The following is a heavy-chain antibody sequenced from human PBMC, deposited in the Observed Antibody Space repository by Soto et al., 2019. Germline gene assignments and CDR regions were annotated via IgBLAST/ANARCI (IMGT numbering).Heavy chain of an antibody. CDR1: GYTFTSYG. CDR2: ISAYNGNT. CDR3: ARSLWKQLDPDDAFDT. J-gene: IGHJ3*02. Sequence: QVQLVQSGAEVKNPGASVKVSCKASGYTFTSYGISWVRQAPGQGLEWMGWISAYNGNTNYAQKLQGRVTMTTDTSTSTAYMELRSLRSDDTAVYYCARSLWKQLDPDDAFDTWGQGTMVTFSS. D-gene: IGHD6-13*01. V-gene: IGHV1-18*01.